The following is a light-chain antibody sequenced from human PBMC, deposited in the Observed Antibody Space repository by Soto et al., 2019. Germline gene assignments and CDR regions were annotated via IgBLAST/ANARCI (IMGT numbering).Light chain of an antibody. CDR1: SSDVGGYNY. V-gene: IGLV2-14*01. Sequence: QSALTQPASVSGSPGQSITISCTGTSSDVGGYNYVSWYQQLPGKAPKLMIYEVSNRPSGVSIRFSGSKSGNTASLTISGLRAEDEADYYCNSYTTTSTPYAFGTGTKVTVL. CDR3: NSYTTTSTPYA. J-gene: IGLJ1*01. CDR2: EVS.